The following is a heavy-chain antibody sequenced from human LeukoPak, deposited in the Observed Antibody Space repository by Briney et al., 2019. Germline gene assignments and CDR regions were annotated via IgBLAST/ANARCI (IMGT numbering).Heavy chain of an antibody. Sequence: SETLSLTCTVSGGSISSGGYYWSWIRQHPGKGLEWIGYIYYSGSTYYNPSLKSRVTISVDTSKNQFSLKLSSVTAADTAVYYCARGPTYYDFWSGYYSTHNWFDPWGQGTLVTVSS. V-gene: IGHV4-31*03. CDR2: IYYSGST. J-gene: IGHJ5*02. CDR1: GGSISSGGYY. D-gene: IGHD3-3*01. CDR3: ARGPTYYDFWSGYYSTHNWFDP.